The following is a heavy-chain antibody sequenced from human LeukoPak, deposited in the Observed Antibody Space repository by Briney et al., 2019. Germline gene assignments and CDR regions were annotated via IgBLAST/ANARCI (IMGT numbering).Heavy chain of an antibody. Sequence: PSETLSLTCTVSGGSIISYYWSWIRQSPQKGLEWIAYTHSSGKTNYNPSLKSRVTISVDTSKNQFSLKVTSMTAADTGVYYCTRSFPGIVGAADFWGQGTLVTVSS. D-gene: IGHD1-26*01. CDR2: THSSGKT. J-gene: IGHJ4*02. CDR1: GGSIISYY. CDR3: TRSFPGIVGAADF. V-gene: IGHV4-59*01.